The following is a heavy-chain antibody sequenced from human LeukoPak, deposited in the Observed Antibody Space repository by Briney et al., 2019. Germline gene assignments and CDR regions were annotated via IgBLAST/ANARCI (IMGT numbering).Heavy chain of an antibody. D-gene: IGHD6-13*01. J-gene: IGHJ5*02. CDR3: ARTKGIAAAGTINWFDP. CDR1: GYTFTSYD. V-gene: IGHV1-8*01. Sequence: ASVKVSCKASGYTFTSYDINWVRQATGQRLEWMGWMNPNSGNTGYAQKFQGRVTMTRNTSISTAYMELSSLRSEDTAVYYCARTKGIAAAGTINWFDPWGQGTLVTVSS. CDR2: MNPNSGNT.